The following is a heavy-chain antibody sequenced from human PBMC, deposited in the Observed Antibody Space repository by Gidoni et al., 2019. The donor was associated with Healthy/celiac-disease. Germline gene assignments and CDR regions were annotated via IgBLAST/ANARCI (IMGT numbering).Heavy chain of an antibody. J-gene: IGHJ6*02. D-gene: IGHD3-10*01. Sequence: QVQLQESGPGLVKPSETLSLTCTVSGYSISSGYYWGWIRQPPGKGLEWIGSIYHSGSTYYNPSLKSRVTISADTAVYYCARDGITAPHYYYYYCMDVWGQGTTVTVSS. CDR1: GYSISSGYY. CDR3: V. V-gene: IGHV4-38-2*02. CDR2: IYHSGST.